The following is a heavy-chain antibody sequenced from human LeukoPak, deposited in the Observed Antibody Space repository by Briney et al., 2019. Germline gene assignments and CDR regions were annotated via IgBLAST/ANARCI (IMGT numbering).Heavy chain of an antibody. Sequence: GGSLRLSCAASGFTFSSNAMSWVRQAPGKGLEWVSTISGSGGSTYDADSVKGRFTISRDNAKNSLYLQMNSLRAEDTAIYFCARGPPLFDPWGQGTLVTVSS. CDR2: ISGSGGST. CDR3: ARGPPLFDP. V-gene: IGHV3-23*01. CDR1: GFTFSSNA. J-gene: IGHJ5*02.